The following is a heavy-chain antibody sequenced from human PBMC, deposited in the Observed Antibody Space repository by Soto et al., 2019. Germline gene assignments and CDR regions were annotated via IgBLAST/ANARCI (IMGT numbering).Heavy chain of an antibody. J-gene: IGHJ3*01. V-gene: IGHV1-18*01. CDR3: AKDARVAAPSDV. Sequence: QAQLLQSEPELRKPGASVKVSCKASGYAFTSYGINWVRRAPGQGLEWVGWMSTYNENKVYAQKLQGRVAMTMDAATSTAYLDLGPLRSDDTAVYYCAKDARVAAPSDVWCQGTMVNVSS. CDR1: GYAFTSYG. CDR2: MSTYNENK. D-gene: IGHD2-15*01.